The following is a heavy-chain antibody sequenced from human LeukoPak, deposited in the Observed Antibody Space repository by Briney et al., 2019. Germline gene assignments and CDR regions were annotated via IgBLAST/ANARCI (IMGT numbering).Heavy chain of an antibody. D-gene: IGHD6-13*01. J-gene: IGHJ4*02. Sequence: SETVSLTCGVYGGTFSGYYWSWIRQPPGKGLEWIGEINHSGSTNYNPSLKSRVTISVDTSKNQFSLKLSSVTAADTAVYYCARGYSSSWYVNYWGQGTLVTVSS. CDR3: ARGYSSSWYVNY. CDR1: GGTFSGYY. CDR2: INHSGST. V-gene: IGHV4-34*01.